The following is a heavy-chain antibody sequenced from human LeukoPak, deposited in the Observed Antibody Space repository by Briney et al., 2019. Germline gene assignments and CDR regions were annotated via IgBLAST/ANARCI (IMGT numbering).Heavy chain of an antibody. Sequence: GGSLRLSCAASGFTFSSFWMTWVRQAPWKGLEWVATIKPDGNDKFLVDSVKGRFTISRDNAKTSLFLQMNSLRAEDTAMYYCTTSDCEYWGQGALVTVSS. CDR1: GFTFSSFW. J-gene: IGHJ4*02. CDR3: TTSDCEY. V-gene: IGHV3-7*03. CDR2: IKPDGNDK.